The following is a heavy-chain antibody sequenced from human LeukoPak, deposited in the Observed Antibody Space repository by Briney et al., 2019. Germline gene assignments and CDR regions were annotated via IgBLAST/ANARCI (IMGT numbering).Heavy chain of an antibody. Sequence: SETLSLTRTVSGGYISSSSYYWGWIRQPPGKGLEWIGSIYYSGSTYYNPSLKSRVTISVDTSKNQFSLKLSSVTAADTAVYYCARGIVATIARGMTFDYWGQGTLVTVSS. CDR3: ARGIVATIARGMTFDY. D-gene: IGHD5-12*01. J-gene: IGHJ4*02. V-gene: IGHV4-39*07. CDR1: GGYISSSSYY. CDR2: IYYSGST.